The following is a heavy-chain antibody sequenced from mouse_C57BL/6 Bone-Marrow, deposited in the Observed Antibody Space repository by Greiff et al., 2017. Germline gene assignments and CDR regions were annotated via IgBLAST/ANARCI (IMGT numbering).Heavy chain of an antibody. V-gene: IGHV2-2*01. CDR2: IWSGGST. CDR3: ARNIYYYGSSLDY. D-gene: IGHD1-1*01. CDR1: GFSLTSYG. Sequence: VKLVESGPGLVQPSQSLSITCTVSGFSLTSYGVHWVRQSPGKGLEWLGVIWSGGSTDYNAAFISRLSISKDNSKSQVFFKMNSLQADYTAIYYCARNIYYYGSSLDYWGQGTTLTVSS. J-gene: IGHJ2*01.